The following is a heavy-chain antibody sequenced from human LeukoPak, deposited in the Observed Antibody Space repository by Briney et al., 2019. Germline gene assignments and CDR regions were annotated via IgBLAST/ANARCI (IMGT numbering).Heavy chain of an antibody. V-gene: IGHV4-34*01. CDR1: GGSFSGYC. CDR2: INHSGST. D-gene: IGHD4-23*01. J-gene: IGHJ4*02. CDR3: ARSRLRWQIDY. Sequence: SETLSLTCAVYGGSFSGYCWSWIRQPPEKGLEWIGEINHSGSTNYNPSLKSRVTISVDTSKNQFSLKLSSVTAADTAVYYCARSRLRWQIDYWGQGTLVTVSS.